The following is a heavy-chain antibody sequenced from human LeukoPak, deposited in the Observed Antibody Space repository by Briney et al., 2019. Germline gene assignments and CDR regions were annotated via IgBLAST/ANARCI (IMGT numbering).Heavy chain of an antibody. CDR2: IIPIFGTA. CDR1: GGTFSSYA. Sequence: ASVKVSCKASGGTFSSYAISWVRQAPGQGLEWMGGIIPIFGTANYAQWFQGRVTITADESTSTAYMELSSLRSEDTAVYYCAREGVEMATIFYWGQGTLVTVSS. J-gene: IGHJ4*02. V-gene: IGHV1-69*13. CDR3: AREGVEMATIFY. D-gene: IGHD5-24*01.